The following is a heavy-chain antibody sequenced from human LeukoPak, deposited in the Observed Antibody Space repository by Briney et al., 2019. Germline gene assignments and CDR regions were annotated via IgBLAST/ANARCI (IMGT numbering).Heavy chain of an antibody. CDR2: IYYSGST. CDR3: ARQQYSSSPLFNY. CDR1: GASTSSYY. Sequence: PSETLSLTCIVSGASTSSYYWSWIRQPPGKGLDWIGYIYYSGSTNYNPSLKSRVTISADTSKNQFSLKLSSVTAADTAVYYCARQQYSSSPLFNYWGQGTLVTVSS. D-gene: IGHD6-13*01. J-gene: IGHJ4*02. V-gene: IGHV4-59*08.